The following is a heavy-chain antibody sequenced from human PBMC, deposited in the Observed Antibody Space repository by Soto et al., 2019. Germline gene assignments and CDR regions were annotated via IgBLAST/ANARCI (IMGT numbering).Heavy chain of an antibody. CDR1: GYTFTSYG. D-gene: IGHD3-9*01. CDR2: ISAYNGNT. Sequence: GASVKVSCKASGYTFTSYGISWVRQAPGQGLEWMGWISAYNGNTNYAQKLQGRVTMTTDTSTSTAYMELSRLRSDDTAVYYCARGERYFDWLLYMGSPGTDYYGMDVWGQGTTVTVSS. V-gene: IGHV1-18*01. J-gene: IGHJ6*02. CDR3: ARGERYFDWLLYMGSPGTDYYGMDV.